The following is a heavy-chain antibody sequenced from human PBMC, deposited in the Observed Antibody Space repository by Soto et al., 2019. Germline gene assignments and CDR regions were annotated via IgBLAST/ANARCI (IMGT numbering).Heavy chain of an antibody. CDR2: IYYSGST. V-gene: IGHV4-39*01. D-gene: IGHD3-3*01. Sequence: TLSLTCTVSGGSISSSSYYWGWIRQPPGKGLEWIGSIYYSGSTYYNPSLKSRVTISVDTSKNQFSLKLSSVTAADTAVYYCARHQVTIFGVVDLWWFDPWGQGTLVTVSS. J-gene: IGHJ5*02. CDR3: ARHQVTIFGVVDLWWFDP. CDR1: GGSISSSSYY.